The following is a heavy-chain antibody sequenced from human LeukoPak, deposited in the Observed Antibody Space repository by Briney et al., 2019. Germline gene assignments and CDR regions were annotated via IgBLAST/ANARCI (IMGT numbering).Heavy chain of an antibody. V-gene: IGHV3-9*01. CDR1: GFTFDDYA. Sequence: GGSLRLSCAASGFTFDDYAMHWVRQAPGKGLEWVSGISWNSGSIGYADSVKGRFTISRDNSKNTLYLQMNSLRAEDTAVYYCAKGHFDYWGQGTLVTVSS. CDR3: AKGHFDY. J-gene: IGHJ4*02. CDR2: ISWNSGSI.